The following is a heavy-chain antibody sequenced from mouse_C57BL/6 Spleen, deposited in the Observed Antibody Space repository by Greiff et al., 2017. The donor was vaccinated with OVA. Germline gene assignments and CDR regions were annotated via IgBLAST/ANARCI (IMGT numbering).Heavy chain of an antibody. V-gene: IGHV1-82*01. CDR2: IYPGDGDT. CDR1: GYAFSSSW. Sequence: VQLKESGPELVKPGASVKISCKASGYAFSSSWMNWVKQRPGKGLEWIGRIYPGDGDTNYNGKFKGKATLTADKSSSTAYMQLSSLTSEDSAVYFCARSGGNYYFDYWGQGTTLTVSS. J-gene: IGHJ2*01. CDR3: ARSGGNYYFDY. D-gene: IGHD2-1*01.